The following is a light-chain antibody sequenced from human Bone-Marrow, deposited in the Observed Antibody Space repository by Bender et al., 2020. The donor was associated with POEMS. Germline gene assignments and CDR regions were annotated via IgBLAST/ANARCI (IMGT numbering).Light chain of an antibody. Sequence: QSALTQPASVSGSPGQSVTISCTGTSSDVGVYNYVSWYQHHPGTAPKLMVYDVTNRPSGVSNRFSGSKSGNTASLTISGLQSEDEADYYCTSYTTSDTWVFGGGTKLTVL. J-gene: IGLJ3*02. CDR2: DVT. V-gene: IGLV2-14*03. CDR1: SSDVGVYNY. CDR3: TSYTTSDTWV.